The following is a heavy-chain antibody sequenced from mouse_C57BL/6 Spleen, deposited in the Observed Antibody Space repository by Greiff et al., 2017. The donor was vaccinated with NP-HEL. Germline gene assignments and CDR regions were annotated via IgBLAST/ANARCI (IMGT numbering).Heavy chain of an antibody. CDR2: IDPNSGGT. V-gene: IGHV1-72*01. J-gene: IGHJ1*03. D-gene: IGHD1-1*01. CDR3: AKGDYGSSYDWYFDV. Sequence: QVQLQQPGAELVKPGASVKLSCKASGYTFTSYWMHWVKQRPGRGLEWIGRIDPNSGGTKYNEKFKSKATLTVDKPSSTAYMQLSSLTSEDSAVYYCAKGDYGSSYDWYFDVWGTGTTVTVSS. CDR1: GYTFTSYW.